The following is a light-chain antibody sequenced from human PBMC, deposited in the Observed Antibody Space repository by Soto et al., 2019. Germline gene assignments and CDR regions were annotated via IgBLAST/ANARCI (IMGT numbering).Light chain of an antibody. CDR1: QAISGNY. V-gene: IGKV3-20*01. J-gene: IGKJ5*01. CDR3: QQYGSSPPIT. CDR2: GAS. Sequence: EIVLTQSPGTLYVSAGEGASLSCRASQAISGNYLAWYQHKPGQAPRLLMYGASSRATGIPDRFSGSGSGTDFTITISRLETEDFAVYYCQQYGSSPPITFGQGTRLEI.